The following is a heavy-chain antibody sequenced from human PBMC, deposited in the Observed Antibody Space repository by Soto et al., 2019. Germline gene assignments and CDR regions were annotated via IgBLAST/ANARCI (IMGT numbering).Heavy chain of an antibody. CDR1: GGSISSDIYN. Sequence: QVQLQESGPGLVKPSQTLSLTCNVSGGSISSDIYNWNWVRQPPGKGLEWIGYIYYTGSTYYSPCLNSRVTISVDTSCHLFSLKLSSVTAADTAVYYCARDVQTRSTGMRAFDLWGQGTLVTVSS. J-gene: IGHJ4*02. V-gene: IGHV4-30-4*01. CDR3: ARDVQTRSTGMRAFDL. CDR2: IYYTGST.